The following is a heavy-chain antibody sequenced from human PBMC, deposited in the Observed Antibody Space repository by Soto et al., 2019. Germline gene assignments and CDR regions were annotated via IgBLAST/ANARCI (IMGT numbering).Heavy chain of an antibody. Sequence: GGSLRLSCAASGFTFSSYAMSWVRQSPGKGLEWVSAISGSGNSAYYADSVKGRFTISRDNSKNTLYLQMNSLRAEDTAVYYCAKRSESSGGWLRPGMDVWGQGTTVTVSS. CDR1: GFTFSSYA. J-gene: IGHJ6*02. V-gene: IGHV3-23*01. CDR2: ISGSGNSA. CDR3: AKRSESSGGWLRPGMDV. D-gene: IGHD6-19*01.